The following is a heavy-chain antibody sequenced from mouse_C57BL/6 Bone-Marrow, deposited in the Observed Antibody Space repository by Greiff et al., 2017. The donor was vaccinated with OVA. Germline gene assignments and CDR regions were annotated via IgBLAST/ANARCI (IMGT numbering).Heavy chain of an antibody. J-gene: IGHJ1*03. CDR2: IYPGNSDT. Sequence: DVKLQESGTVLARPGASVKMSCKTSGYTFTSYWMHWVKQRPGQGLEWIGAIYPGNSDTSYNQKFKGKAKLTAVTSASTAYMELSSLTNEDSAVYYCTRKDYGSSYWYFDVWGTGTTVTVSS. CDR3: TRKDYGSSYWYFDV. CDR1: GYTFTSYW. D-gene: IGHD1-1*01. V-gene: IGHV1-5*01.